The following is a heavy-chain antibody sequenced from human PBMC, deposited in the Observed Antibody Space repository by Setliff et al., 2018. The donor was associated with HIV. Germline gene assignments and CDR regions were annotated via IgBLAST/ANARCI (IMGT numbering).Heavy chain of an antibody. CDR3: ARDRTLDWLLSGCWFDP. D-gene: IGHD3-9*01. CDR1: GYTFTSYA. J-gene: IGHJ5*02. V-gene: IGHV1-2*02. CDR2: INPNSGGT. Sequence: ASVKVSCKASGYTFTSYAMHWVRQAPGQGLEWMGWINPNSGGTNYAQKFQGRVTMTRDTSISTAYMELSRLRSDDTAVYYCARDRTLDWLLSGCWFDPWGQGTLVTVSS.